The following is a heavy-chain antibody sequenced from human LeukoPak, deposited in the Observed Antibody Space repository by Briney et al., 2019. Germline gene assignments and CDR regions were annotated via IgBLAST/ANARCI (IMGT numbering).Heavy chain of an antibody. CDR3: ARQTRYSYAPGYFDY. Sequence: GESLKISCKGSGYSFTSYWIGWVRQMPGKGLEWMGIIYPGDSDTRYSPSFQGQVTISADKSISTAYLQWSSLKASDTAMYYCARQTRYSYAPGYFDYWGQGTLVTVSS. V-gene: IGHV5-51*01. CDR1: GYSFTSYW. CDR2: IYPGDSDT. D-gene: IGHD5-18*01. J-gene: IGHJ4*02.